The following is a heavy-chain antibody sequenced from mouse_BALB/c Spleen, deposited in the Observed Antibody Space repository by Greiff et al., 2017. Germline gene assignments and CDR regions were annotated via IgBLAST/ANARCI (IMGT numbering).Heavy chain of an antibody. J-gene: IGHJ3*01. V-gene: IGHV1S127*01. CDR3: AREIYYDYDVRGY. D-gene: IGHD2-4*01. CDR2: IDPSNSET. CDR1: GYTFTSYW. Sequence: VKLVESGPELVRPGASVKMSCKASGYTFTSYWMHWVKQRPGQGLEWIGMIDPSNSETRLNQKFKDKATLNVDKSSNTAYMQLSSLTSEDSAVYYCAREIYYDYDVRGYWGQGTLVTVSA.